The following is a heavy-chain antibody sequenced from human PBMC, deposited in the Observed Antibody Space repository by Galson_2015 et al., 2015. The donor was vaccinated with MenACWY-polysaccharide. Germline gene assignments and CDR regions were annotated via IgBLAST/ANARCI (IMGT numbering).Heavy chain of an antibody. CDR3: AKDVDHFDSSGLDS. CDR1: GFTFSYYG. CDR2: ISYDGSNK. Sequence: SLRLSCAASGFTFSYYGMQWVRQAPGKGLEWVAVISYDGSNKFYADSVKGRFTISRDNSRNTLYLQLNTLRAEDTAIYSCAKDVDHFDSSGLDSWGQGTLVTASP. V-gene: IGHV3-30*18. J-gene: IGHJ4*02. D-gene: IGHD3-22*01.